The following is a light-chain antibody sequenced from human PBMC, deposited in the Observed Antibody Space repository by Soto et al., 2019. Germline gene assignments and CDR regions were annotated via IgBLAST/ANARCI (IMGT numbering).Light chain of an antibody. V-gene: IGLV2-8*01. Sequence: SALAQPPSASWTPGQSDTISCTGSSSDVGEYKYVSWYQQHPGKAPKLVIYEVSNRRPGVPNRFSGSKSGNTASLTVSGLQSEDEVEYYCSSYVGNNMYVIGTGTKVTVL. CDR1: SSDVGEYKY. CDR3: SSYVGNNMYV. CDR2: EVS. J-gene: IGLJ1*01.